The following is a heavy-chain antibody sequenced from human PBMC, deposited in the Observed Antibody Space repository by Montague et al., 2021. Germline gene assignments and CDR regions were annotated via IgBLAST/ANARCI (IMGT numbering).Heavy chain of an antibody. CDR1: GGSLSEYY. CDR2: VSYIGST. J-gene: IGHJ4*03. CDR3: ASDRGPFDC. Sequence: SETLSLTCGVYGGSLSEYYWTWIRQSPGKGLEWIGYVSYIGSTNYNPSLKSRATMSVDTSKKQFSLKLRSVTAADTAVYYCASDRGPFDCWGQGTVVTVSS. V-gene: IGHV4-34*01. D-gene: IGHD3-10*01.